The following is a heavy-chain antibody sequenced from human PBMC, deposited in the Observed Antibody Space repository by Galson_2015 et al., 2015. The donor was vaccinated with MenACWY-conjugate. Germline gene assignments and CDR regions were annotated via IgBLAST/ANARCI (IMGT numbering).Heavy chain of an antibody. J-gene: IGHJ5*02. CDR1: GYTFMDYY. CDR3: ARDPREVAAMIVLVPNGWFDP. CDR2: VDPEDAEA. D-gene: IGHD3-22*01. V-gene: IGHV1-69-2*01. Sequence: VKVSCKVSGYTFMDYYIHWVQQAPGKGLEWMGLVDPEDAEAKYAERFQGRVTMSADTSTDTAYLELSSLRSEDTGVYYCARDPREVAAMIVLVPNGWFDPWGQGTLVTVSS.